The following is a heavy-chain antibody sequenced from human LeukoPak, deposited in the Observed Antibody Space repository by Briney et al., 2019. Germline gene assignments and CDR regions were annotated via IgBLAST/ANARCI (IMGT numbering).Heavy chain of an antibody. V-gene: IGHV1-58*01. CDR3: AAGARWLTPDY. CDR2: IVVGSGNT. D-gene: IGHD5-24*01. CDR1: GFTFTSSA. Sequence: GASVRVSCKASGFTFTSSAVQWVRQARGQRVEWMGWIVVGSGNTNYAQKFQERVTITRDMSTSTAYMELSSLRSEDTAVYYCAAGARWLTPDYWGQGTLVTVSS. J-gene: IGHJ4*02.